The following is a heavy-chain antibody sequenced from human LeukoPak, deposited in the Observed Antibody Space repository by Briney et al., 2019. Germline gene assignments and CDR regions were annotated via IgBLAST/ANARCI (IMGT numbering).Heavy chain of an antibody. J-gene: IGHJ4*02. CDR3: AKDLLEVGAFDY. D-gene: IGHD1-26*01. CDR1: GFSFSSYT. Sequence: GGSLRLSCAASGFSFSSYTMSWVRQAPGKGLEWVSAISGSGGFTYYADSVKGRFTISRDNSKNTLYLQMNSLRAEDTAVYYCAKDLLEVGAFDYWGQGTLVTVSS. V-gene: IGHV3-23*01. CDR2: ISGSGGFT.